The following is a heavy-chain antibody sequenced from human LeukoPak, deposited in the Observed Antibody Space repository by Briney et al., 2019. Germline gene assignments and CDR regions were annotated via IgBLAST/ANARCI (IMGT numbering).Heavy chain of an antibody. CDR2: ISWNSGSI. Sequence: GRSLRLSCAASGFTFSSYAMHWVRQAPGKGLEWVSGISWNSGSIGYADSVKGRFTISRDNSKNTLYLQMNSLRAEDTAVYYCAKGWRGGTIQDFDYWGQGTLVTVSS. J-gene: IGHJ4*02. CDR1: GFTFSSYA. CDR3: AKGWRGGTIQDFDY. V-gene: IGHV3-9*01. D-gene: IGHD1/OR15-1a*01.